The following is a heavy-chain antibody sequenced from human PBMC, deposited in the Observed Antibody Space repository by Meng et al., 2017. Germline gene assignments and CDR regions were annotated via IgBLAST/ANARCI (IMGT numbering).Heavy chain of an antibody. CDR3: ARDREWELFAFDI. CDR1: GDSVSSNSAA. CDR2: TYYRSKWYN. D-gene: IGHD1-26*01. J-gene: IGHJ3*02. Sequence: SQTLSLTCAISGDSVSSNSAAWNWTRQSPSRGLEWLGRTYYRSKWYNDYAVSVKSRITINPDTSKNQFCLQLNSVTPEDTAVYYCARDREWELFAFDIWGQGTMVTVSS. V-gene: IGHV6-1*01.